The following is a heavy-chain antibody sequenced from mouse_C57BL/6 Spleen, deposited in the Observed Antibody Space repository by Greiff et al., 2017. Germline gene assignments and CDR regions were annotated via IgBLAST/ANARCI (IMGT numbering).Heavy chain of an antibody. CDR1: GFNIKNTY. CDR3: ARWSYYGSSYDYYAMDY. D-gene: IGHD1-1*01. Sequence: EVKLQESVAELVRPGASVKLSCTASGFNIKNTYMHWVKQRPEQGLEWIGRIDPANGNTKYAPKFQGKATITADTSSNTAYLQLSSLTSEDTAIYYCARWSYYGSSYDYYAMDYWGQGTSVTVSS. J-gene: IGHJ4*01. CDR2: IDPANGNT. V-gene: IGHV14-3*01.